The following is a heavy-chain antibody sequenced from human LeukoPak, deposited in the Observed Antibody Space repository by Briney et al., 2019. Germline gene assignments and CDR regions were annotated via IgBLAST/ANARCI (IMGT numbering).Heavy chain of an antibody. CDR1: GFTFSSYA. Sequence: GGSLRLSCAASGFTFSSYAMSWVRQAPGKGLEWVSAISGSGGSTYYADSVKGRFTISRDNAKKLLVLEMKSLRSEDTAVYYCAAYYGSGSVNYYRGMDIWGQGTTVTVSS. CDR3: AAYYGSGSVNYYRGMDI. D-gene: IGHD3-10*01. CDR2: ISGSGGST. J-gene: IGHJ6*02. V-gene: IGHV3-23*01.